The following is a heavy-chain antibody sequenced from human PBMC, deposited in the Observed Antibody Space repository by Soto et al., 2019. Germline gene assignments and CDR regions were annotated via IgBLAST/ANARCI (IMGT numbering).Heavy chain of an antibody. Sequence: SETLSLTCTVSGDSVTSGSHYWSWIRQPPGKGLEYIGYIFYSENTSYHPSLKSRVTISVDTSKNQFSLKLSSVTAADTAVYYCARASDYSNYGFSVYYYYYGMDVWGQGTTVTVSS. V-gene: IGHV4-61*01. J-gene: IGHJ6*02. CDR2: IFYSENT. CDR3: ARASDYSNYGFSVYYYYYGMDV. CDR1: GDSVTSGSHY. D-gene: IGHD4-4*01.